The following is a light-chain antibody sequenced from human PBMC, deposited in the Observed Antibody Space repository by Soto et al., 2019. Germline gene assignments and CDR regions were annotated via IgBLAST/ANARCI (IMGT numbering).Light chain of an antibody. J-gene: IGKJ5*01. CDR2: DAS. CDR1: QSVSSY. V-gene: IGKV3-11*01. CDR3: QQRNNWPPIT. Sequence: EIVFTQSPVTLSLSPGERAGVSCRASQSVSSYLAWYQQRPGQAPRLLIYDASNRATGIPARFSGSGSGTDFTLTIDNLEPEDFAIYYCQQRNNWPPITFGQGTRLEIK.